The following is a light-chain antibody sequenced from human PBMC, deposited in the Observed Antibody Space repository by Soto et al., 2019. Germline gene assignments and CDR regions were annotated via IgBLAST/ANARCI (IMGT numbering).Light chain of an antibody. V-gene: IGKV1-39*01. CDR3: QPSFNTPRT. Sequence: DIPMTQSPSSLSASVGDRVTITCRASQSIRTYVNWYQQKPGKAPNLLIYGASSLQSGVPSRFSGSGSGTDFSLTISSLQPDDFATYYCQPSFNTPRTFGQGTKVEIK. CDR1: QSIRTY. J-gene: IGKJ1*01. CDR2: GAS.